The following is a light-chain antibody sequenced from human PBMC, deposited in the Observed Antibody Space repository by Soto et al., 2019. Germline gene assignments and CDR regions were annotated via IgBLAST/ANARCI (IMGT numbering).Light chain of an antibody. CDR3: CSYADNNDYV. Sequence: QSALTQPASVSGSLGQSITISCTGSRSDVGGYNYVTWYQQHPGKAPKLLIHEVTNRPSGISDRFSGSKSGNTASLTISGLQAEDEAHYYCCSYADNNDYVFGTGTKLTVL. CDR1: RSDVGGYNY. CDR2: EVT. J-gene: IGLJ1*01. V-gene: IGLV2-14*01.